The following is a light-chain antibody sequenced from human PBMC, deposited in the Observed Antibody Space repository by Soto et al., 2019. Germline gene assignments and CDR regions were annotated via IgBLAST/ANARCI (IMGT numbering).Light chain of an antibody. J-gene: IGLJ1*01. Sequence: QSVLTQPASVSGSPGQSITISCTGTSSDVGSYNLVSWHQQHPGKAPKLMIYEVSKRPSGVSNRFSGSKSGNTASLTISGLQAEDEADYYCCSYAGSSTLGVFGTGTKVTVL. CDR3: CSYAGSSTLGV. V-gene: IGLV2-23*02. CDR2: EVS. CDR1: SSDVGSYNL.